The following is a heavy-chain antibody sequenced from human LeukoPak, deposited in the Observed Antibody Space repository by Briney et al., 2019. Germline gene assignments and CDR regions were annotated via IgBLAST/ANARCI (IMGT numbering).Heavy chain of an antibody. V-gene: IGHV1-69*13. Sequence: ASVKVSCKASGYTFTSYAISWVRQAPGQGLEWMGGIIPIFGTTNYAQKFQGRVTITGDASTSTAYMELSSVRSDNTAVYYCVRGGITSVSNCFDPWGQGTLVTVSS. J-gene: IGHJ5*02. CDR3: VRGGITSVSNCFDP. CDR1: GYTFTSYA. D-gene: IGHD3-16*01. CDR2: IIPIFGTT.